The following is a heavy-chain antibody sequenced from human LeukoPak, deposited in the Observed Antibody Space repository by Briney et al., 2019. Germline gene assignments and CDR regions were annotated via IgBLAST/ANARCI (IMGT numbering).Heavy chain of an antibody. V-gene: IGHV3-64D*06. Sequence: GGSLRLSCSASGFTFSIYAMHWGRQAPGKGLEYVSAISSNGGSRYYADSVKGRFTISRDNSKNTLYLQMSSLRAEDTAVYYCVVQGWVFRAPTQYYFDYWGQGTLVTVSS. CDR1: GFTFSIYA. D-gene: IGHD1-1*01. CDR3: VVQGWVFRAPTQYYFDY. J-gene: IGHJ4*02. CDR2: ISSNGGSR.